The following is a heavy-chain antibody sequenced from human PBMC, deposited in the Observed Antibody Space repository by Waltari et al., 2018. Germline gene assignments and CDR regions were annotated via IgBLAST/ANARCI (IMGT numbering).Heavy chain of an antibody. CDR1: GFTCSDDW. CDR3: ARVEPADYIGTDY. V-gene: IGHV3-74*01. J-gene: IGHJ4*02. D-gene: IGHD1-1*01. CDR2: ISNEGTRA. Sequence: EVRLVESGGGSVQAGGSLRRAWEVAGFTCSDDWMHWVRQSPGKALMWVARISNEGTRASDAVSVNGRFTISRDNTKNTLYLQMHSLTAEDTAVYFCARVEPADYIGTDYWGPGTLVTVSS.